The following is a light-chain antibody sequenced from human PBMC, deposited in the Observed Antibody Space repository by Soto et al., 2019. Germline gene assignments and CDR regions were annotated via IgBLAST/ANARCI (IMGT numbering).Light chain of an antibody. CDR1: QSITTY. Sequence: IQMTQSPSSLSVSVGDSVTITCRSSQSITTYLNWYQQKPGKGPRLLIYGASSLPSGVPARFAGSGSGTTFTLTISSLQPEDFAVYYCQQSYNSPPAFGSGTKVEIK. J-gene: IGKJ3*01. V-gene: IGKV1-39*01. CDR2: GAS. CDR3: QQSYNSPPA.